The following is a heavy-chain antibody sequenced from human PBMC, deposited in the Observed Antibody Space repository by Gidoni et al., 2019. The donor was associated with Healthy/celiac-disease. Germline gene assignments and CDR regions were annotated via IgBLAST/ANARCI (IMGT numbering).Heavy chain of an antibody. CDR1: GFTFSSYR. CDR2: IISSSSYI. J-gene: IGHJ6*02. V-gene: IGHV3-21*01. D-gene: IGHD4-17*01. Sequence: EVQLVESGGGLVKPGGSLRLSCAASGFTFSSYRIKWVRQAPGKGRECVSSIISSSSYIYYSDSVTGRFTISRDNAKNSLYLQMNSLSAEDTAVYYCARDSRQTLYGDYYYYYGMDVWGQGPTVTVSS. CDR3: ARDSRQTLYGDYYYYYGMDV.